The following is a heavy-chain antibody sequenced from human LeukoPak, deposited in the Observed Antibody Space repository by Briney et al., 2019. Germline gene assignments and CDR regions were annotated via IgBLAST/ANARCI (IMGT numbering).Heavy chain of an antibody. CDR1: GFTFSSYA. Sequence: GGSLRLSCAASGFTFSSYAMSWVRQAPGKGLEWVSAISGSGDSTYYGDSVKGRFTISRDNSKNTLYLQMNSLRAEDTAVYHCAKTRPLDSSSWSHGDYWGQGTLVTVSS. CDR3: AKTRPLDSSSWSHGDY. D-gene: IGHD6-13*01. J-gene: IGHJ4*02. CDR2: ISGSGDST. V-gene: IGHV3-23*01.